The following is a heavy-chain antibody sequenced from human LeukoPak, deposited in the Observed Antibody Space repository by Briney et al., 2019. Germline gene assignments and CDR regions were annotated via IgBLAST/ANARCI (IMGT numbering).Heavy chain of an antibody. J-gene: IGHJ4*02. V-gene: IGHV4-39*07. CDR3: AREKGVISSSGYYRYYFDY. CDR2: IYYSGST. CDR1: GGSISSSTYF. D-gene: IGHD3-22*01. Sequence: SETLSLTCTVSGGSISSSTYFWGWIRQPPGKGLEWIGTIYYSGSTYYNPSLKSRVTISVDTSKNRFSLKLSSVTAADTAVYYCAREKGVISSSGYYRYYFDYWGQGTLVTVSS.